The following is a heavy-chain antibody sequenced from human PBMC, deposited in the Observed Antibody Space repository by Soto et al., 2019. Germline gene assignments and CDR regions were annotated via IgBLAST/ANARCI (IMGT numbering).Heavy chain of an antibody. V-gene: IGHV3-66*01. D-gene: IGHD6-19*01. CDR3: AREGRHRSWLAFDS. Sequence: EVQLVESGGGLVQPGGSLRLSCAASGFTVSSNYMSWVRQAPGKGLEWVSVIYSGGSTYYADSVKGRFTISRDNSKNTLYHQMNSLRPEDTAVYYWAREGRHRSWLAFDSWGQGTLVTVSS. CDR2: IYSGGST. J-gene: IGHJ4*02. CDR1: GFTVSSNY.